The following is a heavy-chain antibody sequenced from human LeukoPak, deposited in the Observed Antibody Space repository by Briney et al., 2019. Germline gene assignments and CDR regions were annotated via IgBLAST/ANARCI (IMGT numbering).Heavy chain of an antibody. CDR3: AKDLPDSRESLTGHWFDP. CDR2: ISGSGVST. Sequence: QPGGSLRLSCAASGFTFSSYAMSWVRQAPGKGLEWVSAISGSGVSTYYADSVKGRFAISRDYSKNTLYLQMNSLRAVDTAIYYCAKDLPDSRESLTGHWFDPWGQGTLVTVSS. CDR1: GFTFSSYA. J-gene: IGHJ5*02. D-gene: IGHD3-10*01. V-gene: IGHV3-23*01.